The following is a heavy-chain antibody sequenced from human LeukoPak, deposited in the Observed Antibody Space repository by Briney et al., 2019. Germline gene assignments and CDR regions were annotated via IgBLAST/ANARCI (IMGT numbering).Heavy chain of an antibody. Sequence: GGSLRLSCAASGFTFSSYAMHWVRQAPGKGLEWVAVISYDGSNKYYADSVKGRFTISRDNAKNSLYLQMNSLRAEDTAVYYCARDSSSWSPFDYWGQGTLVTVSS. J-gene: IGHJ4*02. D-gene: IGHD6-13*01. CDR3: ARDSSSWSPFDY. CDR1: GFTFSSYA. V-gene: IGHV3-30-3*01. CDR2: ISYDGSNK.